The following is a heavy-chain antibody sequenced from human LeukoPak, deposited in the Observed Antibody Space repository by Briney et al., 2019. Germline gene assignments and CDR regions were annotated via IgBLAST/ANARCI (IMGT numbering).Heavy chain of an antibody. V-gene: IGHV3-9*01. D-gene: IGHD4-23*01. CDR3: AKDLDYGGNSGAFDI. J-gene: IGHJ3*02. Sequence: GGSLRLSCAASGFTFDDYAMHWVRQAPGKGLEWVSGISWNSGSIGYADSVKGRFTISRDNAKNSLYLQMNSLRAEDTVLYYCAKDLDYGGNSGAFDIWGQGTMVTVSS. CDR1: GFTFDDYA. CDR2: ISWNSGSI.